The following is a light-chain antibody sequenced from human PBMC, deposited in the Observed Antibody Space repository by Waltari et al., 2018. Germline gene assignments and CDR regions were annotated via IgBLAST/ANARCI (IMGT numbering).Light chain of an antibody. J-gene: IGLJ3*02. CDR3: QTGGTGVQWV. CDR1: SEFGSSA. CDR2: VNSDGTH. Sequence: QPVLTQSPSASASLGASVKLTCTLSSEFGSSAVVWHQTQSEKGPRYLKKVNSDGTHTKGDGIPDPFSGSSPGAEPNLTLTGLQSDDEADYYCQTGGTGVQWVFGGAIKVTVL. V-gene: IGLV4-69*01.